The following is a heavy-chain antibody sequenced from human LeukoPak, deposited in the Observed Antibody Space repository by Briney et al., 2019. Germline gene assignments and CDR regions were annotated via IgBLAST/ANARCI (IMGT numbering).Heavy chain of an antibody. J-gene: IGHJ4*02. CDR1: GGSISSYY. Sequence: SETLSLTCTVSGGSISSYYWSWIRQPAGRGLESIGRLQISGSTNYNPSLKSRVTISVDRPKNQFSLKVTSVTAADTAVYYCASDNGSGYFDYWGQGTLVTVSS. CDR2: LQISGST. CDR3: ASDNGSGYFDY. D-gene: IGHD3-10*01. V-gene: IGHV4-4*07.